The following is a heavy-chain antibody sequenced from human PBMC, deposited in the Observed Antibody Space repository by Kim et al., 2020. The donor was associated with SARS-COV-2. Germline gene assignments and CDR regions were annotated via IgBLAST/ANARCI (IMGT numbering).Heavy chain of an antibody. CDR3: AREVEYSGSYLGYYYYYGMDV. CDR1: GDSVSSNSAA. CDR2: TYYRSKWYN. V-gene: IGHV6-1*01. Sequence: SQTLSLTCAISGDSVSSNSAAWNWIRQSPSRGLEWLGRTYYRSKWYNDYAVSVKSRITINPETSKNQFSMQLNSVTPEDTAVYYCAREVEYSGSYLGYYYYYGMDVWGQGTTVTVSS. D-gene: IGHD1-26*01. J-gene: IGHJ6*02.